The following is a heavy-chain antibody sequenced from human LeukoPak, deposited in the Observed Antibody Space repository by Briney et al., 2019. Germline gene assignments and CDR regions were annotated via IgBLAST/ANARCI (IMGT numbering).Heavy chain of an antibody. Sequence: GESLRISCKGSGYTFSSYWIGWVRQMPGKGLEWMGIIYPGDSDTRYSPSLQGQVTISVDTSIGAAYLQWSSLKASDTAIYYCARQNDFRLDYWGQGTLVTVPS. CDR1: GYTFSSYW. CDR3: ARQNDFRLDY. J-gene: IGHJ4*02. D-gene: IGHD3-3*01. V-gene: IGHV5-51*01. CDR2: IYPGDSDT.